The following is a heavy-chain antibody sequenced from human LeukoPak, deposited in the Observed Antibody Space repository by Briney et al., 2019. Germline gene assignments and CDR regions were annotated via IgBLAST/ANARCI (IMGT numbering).Heavy chain of an antibody. CDR3: TTDGTTVTSASFDY. D-gene: IGHD4-17*01. CDR1: GFTFSNAW. V-gene: IGHV3-15*01. CDR2: IKSKTDGGTT. J-gene: IGHJ4*02. Sequence: GGSLRLSCAGSGFTFSNAWMSWVRQAPGKGLEWVGRIKSKTDGGTTDYAAPVKGRFTVSRDDVRNTLYLHMNSLKTEDTAVYYCTTDGTTVTSASFDYWGQGTLVTVSS.